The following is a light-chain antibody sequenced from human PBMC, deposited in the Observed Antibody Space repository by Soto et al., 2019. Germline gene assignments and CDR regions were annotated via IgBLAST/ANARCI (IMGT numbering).Light chain of an antibody. V-gene: IGLV2-18*02. J-gene: IGLJ1*01. Sequence: QSVLTQPPSVSGSPGQSVAISCTGTSSDVGSYNRVSWYQQPPGTAPKLLIYEVSNRPPGVPDRFSGSKSGNTASLTISGLQVEDEAVYYCSSFTSSSTYVFGTGTRSPS. CDR2: EVS. CDR1: SSDVGSYNR. CDR3: SSFTSSSTYV.